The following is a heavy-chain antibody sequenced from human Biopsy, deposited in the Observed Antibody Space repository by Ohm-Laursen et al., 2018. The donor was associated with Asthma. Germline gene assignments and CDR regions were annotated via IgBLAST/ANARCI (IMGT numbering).Heavy chain of an antibody. V-gene: IGHV1-69*01. CDR3: AREVSTVDYGYYYFAMDV. D-gene: IGHD4-17*01. CDR1: GDSLGSFINYA. J-gene: IGHJ6*02. Sequence: SSVKVSCKASGDSLGSFINYAISWVRQAPRQGLEWMGGLIPVLGTADYAPMFEGRVTITADEPTSSAYMELSSLRSEDSAVYYCAREVSTVDYGYYYFAMDVWGQGTTVTVSS. CDR2: LIPVLGTA.